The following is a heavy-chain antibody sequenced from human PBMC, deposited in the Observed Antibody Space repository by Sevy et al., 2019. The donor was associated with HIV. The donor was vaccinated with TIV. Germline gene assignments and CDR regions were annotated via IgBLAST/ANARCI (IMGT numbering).Heavy chain of an antibody. V-gene: IGHV3-33*01. CDR2: IWFDGSEK. J-gene: IGHJ6*02. Sequence: GGSLRLSCAASGFAFSTYGLYWVRQAPGNGLEWVAVIWFDGSEKYYADSVKGRFTISRDNSKNTLYLQMNSLTAADTAVYYCARGQGDDYNYGLDVLGQGTSVTVSS. CDR3: ARGQGDDYNYGLDV. D-gene: IGHD1-26*01. CDR1: GFAFSTYG.